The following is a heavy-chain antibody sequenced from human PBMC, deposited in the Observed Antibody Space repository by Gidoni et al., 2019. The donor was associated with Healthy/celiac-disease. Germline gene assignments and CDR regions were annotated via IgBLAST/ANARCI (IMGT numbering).Heavy chain of an antibody. J-gene: IGHJ6*02. D-gene: IGHD3-22*01. V-gene: IGHV3-30*03. CDR1: GFTFSSYG. CDR2: ISYDGSNK. Sequence: QVQLVESGGGVVQPGRSLRLSCAASGFTFSSYGMHWVRKAPGKGLEWVAVISYDGSNKYYADSVKGRFTISRDNSKNTLYLQMNSLRAEDTAVYYCARTLVEGYYDSSGYYGGYYYYYYGMDVWGQGTTVTVSS. CDR3: ARTLVEGYYDSSGYYGGYYYYYYGMDV.